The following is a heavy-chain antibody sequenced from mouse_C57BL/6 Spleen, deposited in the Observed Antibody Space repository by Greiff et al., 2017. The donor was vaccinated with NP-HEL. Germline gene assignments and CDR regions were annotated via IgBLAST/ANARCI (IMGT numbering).Heavy chain of an antibody. V-gene: IGHV1-15*01. D-gene: IGHD2-2*01. J-gene: IGHJ4*01. CDR2: IDPETGGT. Sequence: VQLQQSGAELVRPGASVTLSCKASGYTFTDYEMHWVKQTPVHGLEWIGAIDPETGGTAYNQKFKGKAILTADKSSGTAYMELRSLTSEDSAVYYCTRCYGYDGDAMDYWGQGTSVTVSS. CDR3: TRCYGYDGDAMDY. CDR1: GYTFTDYE.